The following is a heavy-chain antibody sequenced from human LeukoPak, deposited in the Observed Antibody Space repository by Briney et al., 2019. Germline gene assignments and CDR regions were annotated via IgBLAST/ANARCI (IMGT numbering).Heavy chain of an antibody. CDR2: ISSSSSTI. J-gene: IGHJ4*02. CDR3: AKEGTGYYPYYFDY. D-gene: IGHD3/OR15-3a*01. CDR1: GFTFSSYS. V-gene: IGHV3-48*04. Sequence: GGSLRLSCAASGFTFSSYSMNWVRQAPGKGLEWVSYISSSSSTIYYADSVKGRFTISRDNAKNSLYLQMNSLRAEDTAVYYCAKEGTGYYPYYFDYWGQGTLVTVSS.